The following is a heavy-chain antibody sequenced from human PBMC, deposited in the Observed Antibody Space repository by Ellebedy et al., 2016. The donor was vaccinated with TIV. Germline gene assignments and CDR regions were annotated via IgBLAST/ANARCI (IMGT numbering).Heavy chain of an antibody. CDR2: IYYSGAT. Sequence: SETLSLTXTVSHVSISSLNYYWGWIRQPPGKGLEWIASIYYSGATYYNLSLKSRVTISVDTSKNQFSLKLSSVTAADTAVYYCARHLLVDFYGSGNSPYGDFDRWGRGTLVPVSS. V-gene: IGHV4-39*01. J-gene: IGHJ2*01. CDR3: ARHLLVDFYGSGNSPYGDFDR. D-gene: IGHD3-10*01. CDR1: HVSISSLNYY.